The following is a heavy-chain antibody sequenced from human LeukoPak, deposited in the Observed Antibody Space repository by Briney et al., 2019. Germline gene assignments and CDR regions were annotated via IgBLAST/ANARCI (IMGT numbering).Heavy chain of an antibody. Sequence: GGSLRLSCAASGFTFSSYWMHWVRQAPGKGLVWVSRINSDGSSTNYADSVKGRFTISRDNAKNTLYLQMNSLKAEDTAVYYCARPTTMTNNWFDPWGQGTLVTVSS. J-gene: IGHJ5*02. CDR1: GFTFSSYW. D-gene: IGHD4-17*01. V-gene: IGHV3-74*01. CDR3: ARPTTMTNNWFDP. CDR2: INSDGSST.